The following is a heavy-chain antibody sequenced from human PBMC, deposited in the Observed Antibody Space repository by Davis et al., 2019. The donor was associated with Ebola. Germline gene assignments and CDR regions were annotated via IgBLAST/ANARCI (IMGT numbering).Heavy chain of an antibody. CDR1: GYTFTSYA. CDR2: INAGNGNT. CDR3: ARGSRVVTHYYYYYGMDV. Sequence: AASVKVSCKASGYTFTSYAMHWVRQAPGQRLEWMGWINAGNGNTKYSQKFQGRVTITRDTSASTAYMELSRLRSEDTAVYYCARGSRVVTHYYYYYGMDVWGQGTTVTVSS. D-gene: IGHD3-22*01. J-gene: IGHJ6*02. V-gene: IGHV1-3*01.